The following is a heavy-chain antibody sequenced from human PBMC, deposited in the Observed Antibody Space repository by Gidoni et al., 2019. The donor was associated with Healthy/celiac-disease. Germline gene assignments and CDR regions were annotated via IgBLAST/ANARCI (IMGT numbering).Heavy chain of an antibody. Sequence: QVQLVQSGAEGKTRGSSVKVSCQASGGTFSSYTISWVRQAPGQGLEWMGRIIPILGIANYAQKFQGRDHITADKSTSTAYMELSSLRSEDTAVYYCARDHAYYDSSGYEDYWGQGTLVTVSS. CDR2: IIPILGIA. J-gene: IGHJ4*02. D-gene: IGHD3-22*01. CDR1: GGTFSSYT. CDR3: ARDHAYYDSSGYEDY. V-gene: IGHV1-69*08.